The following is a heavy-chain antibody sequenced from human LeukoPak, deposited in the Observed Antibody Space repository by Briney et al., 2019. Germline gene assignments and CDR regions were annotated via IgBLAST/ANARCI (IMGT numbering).Heavy chain of an antibody. CDR2: IYYSEST. CDR3: ARDTIGIGLRLGEYTDY. J-gene: IGHJ4*02. CDR1: GGSMSSSSYY. D-gene: IGHD3-16*01. Sequence: SETLSLTCTVSGGSMSSSSYYWGWIRQPPGKGLEWIGSIYYSESTYQNPSLKSRVTISVDTSKNQFSLKLSSVTAADTAVYYCARDTIGIGLRLGEYTDYWGQGTLVTVSS. V-gene: IGHV4-39*07.